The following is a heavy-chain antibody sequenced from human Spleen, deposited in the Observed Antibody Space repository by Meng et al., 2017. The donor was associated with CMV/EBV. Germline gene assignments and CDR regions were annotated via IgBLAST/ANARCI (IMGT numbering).Heavy chain of an antibody. V-gene: IGHV3-21*01. CDR2: ISSRSTYI. CDR1: GFTFDNYF. J-gene: IGHJ4*02. D-gene: IGHD1-1*01. Sequence: GESLKISCAASGFTFDNYFIHWVRQAPGKGLEWVSSISSRSTYISYADSLKGRFTISRDNAKNSLYLQMNSLRAEDTAVYYCARWKPRIDYWGQGTLVTVSS. CDR3: ARWKPRIDY.